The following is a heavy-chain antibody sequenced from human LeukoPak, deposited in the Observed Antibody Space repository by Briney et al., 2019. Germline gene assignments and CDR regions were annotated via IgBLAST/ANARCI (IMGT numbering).Heavy chain of an antibody. V-gene: IGHV3-15*01. Sequence: GGALRLSCAASRFTHTNAWTSSVRQAPGKGLEWVGRLKSKTDGGATDYAAPVKGRFTISRDDSKNTLYLQMNSLKTEDTAVYYCTHDYGDRGGFDYWGQGTLVTVSS. CDR1: RFTHTNAW. D-gene: IGHD4-17*01. J-gene: IGHJ4*02. CDR3: THDYGDRGGFDY. CDR2: LKSKTDGGAT.